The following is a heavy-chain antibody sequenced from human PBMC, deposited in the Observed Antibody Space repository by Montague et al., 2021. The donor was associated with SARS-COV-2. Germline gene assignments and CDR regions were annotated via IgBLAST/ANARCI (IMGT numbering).Heavy chain of an antibody. Sequence: SLRLSCAASGFTFSSYAMHWVRQAPGKGLEWVAVISYDGSNKYYAVSVKGQFTISRDNSKNTLYLQMNSLRAEDTAVYYCARSAWGGYRDAFDIWGQGTMVTVSS. CDR1: GFTFSSYA. V-gene: IGHV3-30-3*01. D-gene: IGHD3-16*02. CDR2: ISYDGSNK. J-gene: IGHJ3*02. CDR3: ARSAWGGYRDAFDI.